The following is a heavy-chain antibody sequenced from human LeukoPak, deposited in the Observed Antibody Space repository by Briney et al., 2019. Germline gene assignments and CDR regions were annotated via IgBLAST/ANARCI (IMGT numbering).Heavy chain of an antibody. Sequence: PGGSLRLSCAVSGITLSNYGMSWVRQAPGKGPEWVAGISGSGGSTNYADFVKGRFTISRDNPKNTLYLQMNSLTVEDTAVYFCAKRGVVIRVILVGFHKEAYYFDSWGQGALVTVSS. V-gene: IGHV3-23*01. CDR3: AKRGVVIRVILVGFHKEAYYFDS. CDR2: ISGSGGST. J-gene: IGHJ4*02. CDR1: GITLSNYG. D-gene: IGHD3-22*01.